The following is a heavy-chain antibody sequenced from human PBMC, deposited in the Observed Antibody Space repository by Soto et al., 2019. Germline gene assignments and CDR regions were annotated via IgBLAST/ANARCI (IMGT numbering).Heavy chain of an antibody. CDR1: GGSISSGDYY. CDR3: ARDQEEILWFGELSRWFDP. J-gene: IGHJ5*02. Sequence: PSETLSLTCTVSGGSISSGDYYWSWIRQPPGKGLEWIGYIYHSGSTYYNPSLKSRVTISVDTSKNQFSLKLSSVTAADTAVYYCARDQEEILWFGELSRWFDPWGQGTLVTVSS. CDR2: IYHSGST. V-gene: IGHV4-30-4*01. D-gene: IGHD3-10*01.